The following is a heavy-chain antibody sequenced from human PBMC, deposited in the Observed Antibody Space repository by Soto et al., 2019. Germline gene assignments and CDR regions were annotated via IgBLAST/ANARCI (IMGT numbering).Heavy chain of an antibody. CDR3: ARVPTVNYDILTGYYNAYYYGMDV. CDR1: GGTFSSYA. Sequence: SVKVSCKASGGTFSSYAISWVRQAPGQGLEWMGGIIPIFGTANYAQKFQGRVTITADESTSTAYMELSSLRSEDTAVYYCARVPTVNYDILTGYYNAYYYGMDVWGQGTTVTVSS. J-gene: IGHJ6*02. D-gene: IGHD3-9*01. V-gene: IGHV1-69*13. CDR2: IIPIFGTA.